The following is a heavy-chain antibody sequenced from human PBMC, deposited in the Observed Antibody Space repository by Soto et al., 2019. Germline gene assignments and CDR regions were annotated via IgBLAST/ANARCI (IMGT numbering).Heavy chain of an antibody. D-gene: IGHD3-10*01. CDR3: ARDRGVGQPAGWFDP. CDR2: ISGSSIYT. V-gene: IGHV3-11*06. CDR1: GFTFSDYY. J-gene: IGHJ5*02. Sequence: GGSLRLSCAASGFTFSDYYMSWIRQAPGKGLEWVSYISGSSIYTNYAGSVKGRFTVSRDNAKNSLYLQMSSLRAEDTAVYYCARDRGVGQPAGWFDPWGQGTPVTVSS.